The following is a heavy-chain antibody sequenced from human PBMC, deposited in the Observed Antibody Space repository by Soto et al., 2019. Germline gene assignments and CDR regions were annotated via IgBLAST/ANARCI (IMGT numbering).Heavy chain of an antibody. D-gene: IGHD1-7*01. CDR2: IIPIFGTA. V-gene: IGHV1-69*13. CDR3: ASRYQGTTADGMDV. CDR1: GGTFSSYA. J-gene: IGHJ6*02. Sequence: SVKVSCKASGGTFSSYAISWVRQAPGQGLEWMGGIIPIFGTANYAQKFQGRVTITADESTSTAYMELSSLRSEDTAVYYCASRYQGTTADGMDVWGQGTTVTVSS.